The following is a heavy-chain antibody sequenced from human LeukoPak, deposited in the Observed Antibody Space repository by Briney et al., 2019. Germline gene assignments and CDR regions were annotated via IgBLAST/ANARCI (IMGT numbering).Heavy chain of an antibody. CDR3: ARGIQLNYFDY. Sequence: GESLKISCQGSGYRFTSYWIGWVRQMPGKGLEWMGIIYPGDSDTRYSPSFQGQVTISADKSISTAYLQWSSQKASDTAMYYCARGIQLNYFDYWGQGTLVTVSS. D-gene: IGHD5-18*01. CDR2: IYPGDSDT. CDR1: GYRFTSYW. J-gene: IGHJ4*02. V-gene: IGHV5-51*01.